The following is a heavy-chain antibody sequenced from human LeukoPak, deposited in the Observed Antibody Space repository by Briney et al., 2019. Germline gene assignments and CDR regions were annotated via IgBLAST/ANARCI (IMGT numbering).Heavy chain of an antibody. D-gene: IGHD2-15*01. CDR3: ARGRCSGGSCFYYYYYMDV. CDR2: INSDGSST. CDR1: GFTFSSYW. Sequence: GGSLRLSCAASGFTFSSYWMHWVRQAPGKGLVWVSRINSDGSSTSYADSVKGRFTISRDNAKNTLYLQMNSLRAEDTAVYYCARGRCSGGSCFYYYYYMDVWGKGTTVTVSS. J-gene: IGHJ6*03. V-gene: IGHV3-74*01.